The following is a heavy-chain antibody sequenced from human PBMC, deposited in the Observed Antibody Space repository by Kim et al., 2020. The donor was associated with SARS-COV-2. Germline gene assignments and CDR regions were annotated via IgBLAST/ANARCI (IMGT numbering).Heavy chain of an antibody. V-gene: IGHV3-23*01. D-gene: IGHD2-2*01. CDR3: AKYVAGSSSTFDY. J-gene: IGHJ4*02. Sequence: AGAVRGRFTIPRDNPKNTLYRQMNSLRAEDTAVYYWAKYVAGSSSTFDYWGQGTLVTVSS.